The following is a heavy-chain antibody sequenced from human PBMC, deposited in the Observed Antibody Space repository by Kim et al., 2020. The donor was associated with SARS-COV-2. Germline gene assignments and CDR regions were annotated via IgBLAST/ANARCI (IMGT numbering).Heavy chain of an antibody. CDR1: GGSISSSSYY. D-gene: IGHD3-3*01. CDR3: ARRGIFGVVLINSLDY. CDR2: IYYSGST. V-gene: IGHV4-39*01. Sequence: SETLSLTCTVSGGSISSSSYYWGWIRQPPGKGLEWIGSIYYSGSTYYNPSLKSRVTISVDTSKNQFSLKLSSVTAADTAVYYCARRGIFGVVLINSLDYWGQGTLVTVSS. J-gene: IGHJ4*02.